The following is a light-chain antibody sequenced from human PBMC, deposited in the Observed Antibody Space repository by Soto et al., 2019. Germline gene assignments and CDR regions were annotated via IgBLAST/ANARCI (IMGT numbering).Light chain of an antibody. CDR3: QQYNNWPPYT. Sequence: EIVMTQSPATLSVSPGERATLSCRASQSVNSNLAWYQQKPGQAPRLLIYGASTRATGIPARFSGSGSGTEFTLTISSLQSEDFAVYYCQQYNNWPPYTFCQGTKLEIK. CDR2: GAS. J-gene: IGKJ2*01. CDR1: QSVNSN. V-gene: IGKV3-15*01.